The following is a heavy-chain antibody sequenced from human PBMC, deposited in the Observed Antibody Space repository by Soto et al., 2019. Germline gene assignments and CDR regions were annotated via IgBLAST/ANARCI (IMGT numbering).Heavy chain of an antibody. CDR2: IYFSGST. CDR1: GGSISNYY. CDR3: ARRYGGAVDY. V-gene: IGHV4-59*08. J-gene: IGHJ4*02. Sequence: SETLSLTCTVSGGSISNYYWSWIRQPPGKGLEWVGYIYFSGSTNYNPSLKSRVTLSVDTSKNQFSLKLSSVTAADTAVYYCARRYGGAVDYWGQGTLVTVS. D-gene: IGHD3-10*01.